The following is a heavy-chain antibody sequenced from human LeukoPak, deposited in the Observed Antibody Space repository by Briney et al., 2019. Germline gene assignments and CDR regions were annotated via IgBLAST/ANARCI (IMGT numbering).Heavy chain of an antibody. CDR2: ISSSGSTI. CDR1: GFTFSSYE. CDR3: AKLGALGATTNFDY. D-gene: IGHD1-26*01. Sequence: GGSLRLSCAASGFTFSSYEMNWVRQAPGKGLEWVSYISSSGSTIYYADSVKGRFTISRDSSKNTLYLQMNSLRAEDTAVYYCAKLGALGATTNFDYWGQGTLVTVSS. V-gene: IGHV3-48*03. J-gene: IGHJ4*02.